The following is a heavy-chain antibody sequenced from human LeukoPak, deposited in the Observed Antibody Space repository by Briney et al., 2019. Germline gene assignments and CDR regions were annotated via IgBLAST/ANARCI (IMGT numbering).Heavy chain of an antibody. CDR3: ARRAVAGTNFDY. CDR2: ISAYNGNT. Sequence: ASVKVSCKASGGTFSSYAISWVRQAPGQGLEWMGWISAYNGNTNYAQKLQGRVTMTTDTSTSTAYMELRSLRSDDTAVYYCARRAVAGTNFDYWGQGTLVTVSS. CDR1: GGTFSSYA. V-gene: IGHV1-18*01. D-gene: IGHD6-19*01. J-gene: IGHJ4*02.